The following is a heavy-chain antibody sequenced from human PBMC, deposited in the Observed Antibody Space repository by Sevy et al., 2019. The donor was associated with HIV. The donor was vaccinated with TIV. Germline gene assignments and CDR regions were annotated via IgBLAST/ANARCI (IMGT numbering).Heavy chain of an antibody. J-gene: IGHJ6*02. V-gene: IGHV3-7*01. CDR2: IKQDGSEK. D-gene: IGHD2-21*01. Sequence: GGSLRLSCAASGFTFSSYWMSWVRQAPGKGLEWVANIKQDGSEKYYVDSVKGRFTISRDNAKNSLYLQMNSLRAEDTAVYYCARDPIQGDYDYYGMDVWGQGTTVTVSS. CDR1: GFTFSSYW. CDR3: ARDPIQGDYDYYGMDV.